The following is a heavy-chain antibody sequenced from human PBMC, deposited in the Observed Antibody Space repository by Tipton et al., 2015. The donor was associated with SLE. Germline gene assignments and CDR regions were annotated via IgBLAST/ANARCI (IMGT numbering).Heavy chain of an antibody. CDR2: IDPDGSRT. J-gene: IGHJ4*02. CDR3: ASLSAPSDY. Sequence: SLRLSCTASSFTFSSYWTHWVRQVPGEGLVWVSEIDPDGSRTNYADYVEGRFTISRDNAKNTLSLQMNSLRVDDTGVYYCASLSAPSDYWGQGTLVTVSS. V-gene: IGHV3-74*01. CDR1: SFTFSSYW.